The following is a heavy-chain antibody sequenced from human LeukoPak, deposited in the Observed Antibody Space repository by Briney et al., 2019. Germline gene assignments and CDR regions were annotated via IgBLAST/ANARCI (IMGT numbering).Heavy chain of an antibody. J-gene: IGHJ4*02. D-gene: IGHD3-22*01. CDR1: GYTFTSYG. CDR2: ISAYNGNT. V-gene: IGHV1-18*01. Sequence: ASVKVSCKASGYTFTSYGISWVRQAPGQGLEWMGWISAYNGNTNYAQKLQGRVTMTTDTSTSTAYMELRSLRSDDTAVYYCARGFYSSGYYLWVFAFDYWGQGTLVTVSS. CDR3: ARGFYSSGYYLWVFAFDY.